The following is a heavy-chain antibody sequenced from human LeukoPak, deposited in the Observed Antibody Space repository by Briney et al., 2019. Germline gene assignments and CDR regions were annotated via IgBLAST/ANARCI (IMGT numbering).Heavy chain of an antibody. CDR3: ARDRGYYDILTGLRPGAFDI. V-gene: IGHV3-21*01. Sequence: PGGSLRLSCAASGFTFSSYSMSWVRQAPGKGLEWVSSISSSSSYIYYADSVKGRFTISRDNAKNSLYLQMNSLRAEDTAVYYCARDRGYYDILTGLRPGAFDIRGQGTMVTVSS. J-gene: IGHJ3*02. CDR1: GFTFSSYS. D-gene: IGHD3-9*01. CDR2: ISSSSSYI.